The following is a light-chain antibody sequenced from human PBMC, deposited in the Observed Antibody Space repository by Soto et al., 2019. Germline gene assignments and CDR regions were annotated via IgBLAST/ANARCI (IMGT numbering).Light chain of an antibody. V-gene: IGLV2-14*01. CDR1: SSDVGGYNY. CDR3: SSYTSSSTRPVV. CDR2: DVS. J-gene: IGLJ2*01. Sequence: QSALTQPASVSGSPGQSITISCTGTSSDVGGYNYVSWYQQHPGKAPKLMIYDVSNRPSGVSNRFSGSESGNTASLTISGLQAEDEADYYCSSYTSSSTRPVVFGGGTKLTVL.